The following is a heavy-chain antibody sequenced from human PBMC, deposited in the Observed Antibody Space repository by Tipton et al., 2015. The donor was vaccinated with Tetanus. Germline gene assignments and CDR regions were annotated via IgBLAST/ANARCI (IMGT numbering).Heavy chain of an antibody. CDR3: ARDPSPSYQPLLSHFDN. V-gene: IGHV3-74*01. J-gene: IGHJ4*02. CDR2: INSGGSAR. Sequence: SLRLSCAASGFIVSSSYMSWVRQTPGKGLVWVSRINSGGSARSYADSVKGRFTISRDNSKSTLYLQMNSLYVEDTAVYYCARDPSPSYQPLLSHFDNWGLGTLVTVSS. D-gene: IGHD2-2*01. CDR1: GFIVSSSY.